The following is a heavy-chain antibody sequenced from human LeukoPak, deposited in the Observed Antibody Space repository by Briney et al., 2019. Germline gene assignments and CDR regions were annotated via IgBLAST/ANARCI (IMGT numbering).Heavy chain of an antibody. CDR3: ARHPRYWRGGSCDFDY. CDR2: IYYSGNN. Sequence: SETLSLTCTVSGGSISSSSYYWRWLRHPPGKGLVWLGCIYYSGNNYHNPSLKGPVTISVDTSQNHFSLTLISVPAADTAVYYGARHPRYWRGGSCDFDYWGQGTMVTVSS. CDR1: GGSISSSSYY. D-gene: IGHD2-15*01. J-gene: IGHJ4*02. V-gene: IGHV4-39*01.